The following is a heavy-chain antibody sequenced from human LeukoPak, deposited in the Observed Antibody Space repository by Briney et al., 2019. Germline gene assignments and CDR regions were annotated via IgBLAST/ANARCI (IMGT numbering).Heavy chain of an antibody. Sequence: PGGSLRLSCAASGFTFNSYSMNWVRQTPGKGLEWVSSIGGGSGYIYYADSVKGRFTISRDNAKNSLYLQMNSLRDEDTAVYYCARETPEYDWGQGTLVTVSS. D-gene: IGHD1-14*01. CDR1: GFTFNSYS. CDR3: ARETPEYD. CDR2: IGGGSGYI. V-gene: IGHV3-21*01. J-gene: IGHJ4*02.